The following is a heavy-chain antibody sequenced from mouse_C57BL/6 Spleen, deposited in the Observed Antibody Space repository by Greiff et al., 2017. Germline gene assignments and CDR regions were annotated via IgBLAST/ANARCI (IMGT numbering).Heavy chain of an antibody. CDR2: IYPGDGDT. J-gene: IGHJ2*01. CDR3: ARWSYYDGSSYGY. D-gene: IGHD1-1*01. Sequence: QVQLKQSGPELVKPGASVKISCKASGYAFSSSWMNWVKQRPGKGLEWIGRIYPGDGDTNYNGKFKGKATLTADKSSGTADMQLSSLTSEDSEVYFWARWSYYDGSSYGYWGQGTTLTVSS. CDR1: GYAFSSSW. V-gene: IGHV1-82*01.